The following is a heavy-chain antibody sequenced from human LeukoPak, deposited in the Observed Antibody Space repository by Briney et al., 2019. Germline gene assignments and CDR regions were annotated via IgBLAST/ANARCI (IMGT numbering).Heavy chain of an antibody. CDR2: IYTSGST. CDR3: ARDPTAYSSGWYGAIDI. CDR1: GGSISSYY. Sequence: SSETLSLTCTVSGGSISSYYWSWIRQPAGKGLEWIGRIYTSGSTNYNPSLKSRVTMSVDTSKNQFSLKLSSVTAADTAVYYCARDPTAYSSGWYGAIDIWGQGTMVTVSS. V-gene: IGHV4-4*07. D-gene: IGHD6-19*01. J-gene: IGHJ3*02.